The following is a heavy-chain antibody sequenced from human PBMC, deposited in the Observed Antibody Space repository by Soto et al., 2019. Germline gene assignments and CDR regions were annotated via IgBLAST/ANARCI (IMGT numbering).Heavy chain of an antibody. CDR2: IGTAGDT. D-gene: IGHD6-6*01. Sequence: EVQLVESGGGLVQPGGSLRLSCAASGFTFSSYDMHWVRQATGKGLEWVSAIGTAGDTYYPGSVKGRFTISRENAKISLYLQMNSLRAGDTAVYYCARGGQLVTPDWYFDLWGRGTLVTVSS. V-gene: IGHV3-13*01. CDR3: ARGGQLVTPDWYFDL. J-gene: IGHJ2*01. CDR1: GFTFSSYD.